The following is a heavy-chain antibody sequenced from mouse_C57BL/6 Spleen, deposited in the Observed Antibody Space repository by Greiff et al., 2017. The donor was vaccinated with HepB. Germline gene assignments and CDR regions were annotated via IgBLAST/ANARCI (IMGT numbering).Heavy chain of an antibody. J-gene: IGHJ4*01. Sequence: EVQGVESGGGLVKPGGSLKLSCAASGFTFSDYGMHWVRQAPEKGLEWVAYISSGSSTIYYADTVKGRFTISRDNAKNTLFLHMTSLRSEDTAMYYWARRGLGNAMDYWGQGTSVTVAS. CDR3: ARRGLGNAMDY. CDR2: ISSGSSTI. CDR1: GFTFSDYG. D-gene: IGHD3-3*01. V-gene: IGHV5-17*01.